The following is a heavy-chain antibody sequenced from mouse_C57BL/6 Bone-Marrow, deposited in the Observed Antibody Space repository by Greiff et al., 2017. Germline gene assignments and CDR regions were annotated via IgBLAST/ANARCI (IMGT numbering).Heavy chain of an antibody. V-gene: IGHV5-4*01. CDR2: ISDGGSYT. D-gene: IGHD3-1*01. CDR1: GFTFSSYA. J-gene: IGHJ2*01. Sequence: EVQGVESGGGLVKPGGSLKLSCAASGFTFSSYAMSWVRQTPEKRLEWVATISDGGSYTYYPDNVKGRFTISRDNAKNNLYLQMSHLKSEDTAMYYCAQLYYFDYWGPGTTLTVSS. CDR3: AQLYYFDY.